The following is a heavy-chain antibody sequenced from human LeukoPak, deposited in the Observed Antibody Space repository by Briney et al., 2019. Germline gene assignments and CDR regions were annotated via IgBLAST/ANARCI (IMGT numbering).Heavy chain of an antibody. Sequence: ASVKVSCKASGGTFSSYAISWVRQAPGQGLEWMGRIIPILGIANYAQKFQGRVTITADKSTSTAYMELSSLRSEDTAVYYCAVIVVVAATYQDTTTGFDYWGQGTLVTVSS. D-gene: IGHD2-15*01. CDR2: IIPILGIA. V-gene: IGHV1-69*04. CDR1: GGTFSSYA. J-gene: IGHJ4*02. CDR3: AVIVVVAATYQDTTTGFDY.